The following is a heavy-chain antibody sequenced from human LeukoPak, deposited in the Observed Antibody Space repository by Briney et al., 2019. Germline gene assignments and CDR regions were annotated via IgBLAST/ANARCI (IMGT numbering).Heavy chain of an antibody. Sequence: QPGGSLRLSCAASGFTFDYHWMTWVRQAPGKGLEWVANIDEGGNKVYYAESVKGRFTISRDNAKNSVLLQMNSLRAEDTAVYYCVREWFLARYSWGQGALVTVSS. CDR1: GFTFDYHW. CDR3: VREWFLARYS. V-gene: IGHV3-7*01. CDR2: IDEGGNKV. D-gene: IGHD3-10*01. J-gene: IGHJ4*02.